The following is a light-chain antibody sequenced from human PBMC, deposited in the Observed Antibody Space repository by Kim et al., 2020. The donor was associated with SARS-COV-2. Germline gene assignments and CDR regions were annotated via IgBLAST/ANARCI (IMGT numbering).Light chain of an antibody. CDR1: SSDVGGYNY. Sequence: SITTSCTETSSDVGGYNYVAWYQQNPGKAPKLMIYDVSNRPSGVSNRFSGSKSGNTASLTISGLQAEDEADYYCSSYTSSSTLVVFGGGTQLTVL. J-gene: IGLJ2*01. CDR3: SSYTSSSTLVV. V-gene: IGLV2-14*03. CDR2: DVS.